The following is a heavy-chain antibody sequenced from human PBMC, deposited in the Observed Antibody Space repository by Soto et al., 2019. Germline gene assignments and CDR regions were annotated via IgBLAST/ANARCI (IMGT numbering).Heavy chain of an antibody. CDR1: GFTFSNAW. Sequence: EVQLVESGGGLVKPGGSLRLSCAASGFTFSNAWMSWVRQAPGKGLEWVGRIKSKTDGGTTDYAAPVKGRFTISRDDLKNTLYLQMNSLKTEDTAVYYCTTDEHGSLKFDYWGQGTLVTVSS. V-gene: IGHV3-15*01. J-gene: IGHJ4*02. CDR2: IKSKTDGGTT. CDR3: TTDEHGSLKFDY.